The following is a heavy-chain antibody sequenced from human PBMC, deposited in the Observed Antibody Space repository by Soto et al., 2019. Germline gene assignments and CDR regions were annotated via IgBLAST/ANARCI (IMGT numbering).Heavy chain of an antibody. D-gene: IGHD3-10*01. J-gene: IGHJ3*02. Sequence: QVQLVESGGGLAKPGGSLRLSCAASGFSFSDYYISWIRQAPGKGLQWVSYISSSGNIIDYADSVNGRFTISSDNAKNSLYLQTNSLRAEDTAVYYCVRLGDYYATSAYLLRAAFDTWGQGEVVSVPS. V-gene: IGHV3-11*01. CDR2: ISSSGNII. CDR3: VRLGDYYATSAYLLRAAFDT. CDR1: GFSFSDYY.